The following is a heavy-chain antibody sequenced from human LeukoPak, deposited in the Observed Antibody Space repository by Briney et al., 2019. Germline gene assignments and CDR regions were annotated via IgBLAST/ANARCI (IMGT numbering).Heavy chain of an antibody. CDR1: GFTFSSYW. Sequence: GGSLRLSCAASGFTFSSYWMSWVRQAPGKGLEWVANIKEDGSEKYYVDSVKGRFTISRDNAKNSLYLQVNSLRDEDTAVYYCARGPYCSSTSCYQHDAFDIWGQGTMVTVSS. CDR3: ARGPYCSSTSCYQHDAFDI. D-gene: IGHD2-2*01. V-gene: IGHV3-7*01. CDR2: IKEDGSEK. J-gene: IGHJ3*02.